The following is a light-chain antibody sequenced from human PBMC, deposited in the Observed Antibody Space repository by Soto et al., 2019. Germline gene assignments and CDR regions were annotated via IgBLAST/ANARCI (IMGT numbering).Light chain of an antibody. V-gene: IGKV3-11*01. Sequence: LTQSQSFMSGSPGERATLSGSASPSVDLFLAWYQQKPGQPPRLLMYDASNRATGTPARFSGSGSGTDFTLTISSLEAEDFGIYYCQQRNTWPITFGQGTRLEIK. J-gene: IGKJ5*01. CDR1: PSVDLF. CDR3: QQRNTWPIT. CDR2: DAS.